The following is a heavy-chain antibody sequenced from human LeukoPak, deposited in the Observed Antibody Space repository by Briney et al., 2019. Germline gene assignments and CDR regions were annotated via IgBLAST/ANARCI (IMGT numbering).Heavy chain of an antibody. CDR3: ARDRRYCSSTSRYTHFDL. Sequence: GGSLTLSCAASGVTFSSYAMHWVRQAPGKGLEWVAVISYDGSNKYYADSVKGRFTISRDNSKNTLYLQMNSLRAEDTAVYYCARDRRYCSSTSRYTHFDLWGQGTLVSVSS. CDR2: ISYDGSNK. D-gene: IGHD2-2*02. V-gene: IGHV3-30*04. CDR1: GVTFSSYA. J-gene: IGHJ4*02.